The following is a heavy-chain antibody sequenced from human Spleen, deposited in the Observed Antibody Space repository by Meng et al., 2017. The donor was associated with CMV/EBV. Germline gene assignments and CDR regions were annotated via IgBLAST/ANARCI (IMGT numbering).Heavy chain of an antibody. CDR3: ARDGATGSSWFDP. CDR2: INPKSGIA. Sequence: KASEYTCRDYYMHWVRQAPGQGLEWMGWINPKSGIANYAQKFQGGVSMTGDTSISTAYMELRRLRYDDTAVYYCARDGATGSSWFDPWGQGTLVTVSS. V-gene: IGHV1-2*02. CDR1: EYTCRDYY. J-gene: IGHJ5*02.